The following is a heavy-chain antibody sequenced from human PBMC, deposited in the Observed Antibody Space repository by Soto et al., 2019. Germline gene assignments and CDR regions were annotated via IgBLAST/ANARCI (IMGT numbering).Heavy chain of an antibody. J-gene: IGHJ4*02. CDR1: GFTFSSYA. Sequence: GGSLRLSCAASGFTFSSYAMSWVRQAPGKGLEWVSAISGSGGSTYYEDSVKGRFTISRDNPNSTLYLLMTNLRVDDTARYYFSKPSLRNSYYASSALWGPGTIVTVPP. D-gene: IGHD3-10*01. V-gene: IGHV3-23*01. CDR2: ISGSGGST. CDR3: SKPSLRNSYYASSAL.